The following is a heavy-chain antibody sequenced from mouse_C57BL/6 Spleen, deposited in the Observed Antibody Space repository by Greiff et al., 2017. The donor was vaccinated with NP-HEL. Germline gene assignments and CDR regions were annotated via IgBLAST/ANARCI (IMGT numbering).Heavy chain of an antibody. Sequence: QVQLKESGPELVKPGASVKISCKASGYAFSSSWMNWVKQRPGKGLEWIGRIYPGDGDTNYNGKFKGKATLTADKSSSTAYMQLSSLTSEDSAVYFCARDYGSSYCAYWGQGTLVTVSA. V-gene: IGHV1-82*01. D-gene: IGHD1-1*01. CDR1: GYAFSSSW. CDR2: IYPGDGDT. CDR3: ARDYGSSYCAY. J-gene: IGHJ3*01.